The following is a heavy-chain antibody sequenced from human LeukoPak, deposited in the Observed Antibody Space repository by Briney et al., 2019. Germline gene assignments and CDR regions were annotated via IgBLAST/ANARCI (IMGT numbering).Heavy chain of an antibody. J-gene: IGHJ4*02. CDR1: GFTFSNHW. Sequence: GGSLRLSCAASGFTFSNHWMSWVRQAPGKGLQWVDNIKQDGSSIYYVDSVRGRFTISKDNARNSLYLQMNSLRAEDTAVYYCVRDVDYWGQGTLVTVSS. CDR2: IKQDGSSI. CDR3: VRDVDY. V-gene: IGHV3-7*01.